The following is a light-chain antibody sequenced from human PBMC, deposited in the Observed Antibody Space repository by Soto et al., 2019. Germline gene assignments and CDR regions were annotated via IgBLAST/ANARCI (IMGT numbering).Light chain of an antibody. CDR3: QQRSNWPQT. J-gene: IGKJ1*01. CDR2: AAS. V-gene: IGKV3-11*01. Sequence: EIVLMQSPGTLSLSPCERATLSCRASQTMTRAYVAWYQQKPGQAPRLLIYAASYRATGISARFSGSGSGTDFTLTISSLEPEDFAVYYCQQRSNWPQTFGQGTKVDIK. CDR1: QTMTRAY.